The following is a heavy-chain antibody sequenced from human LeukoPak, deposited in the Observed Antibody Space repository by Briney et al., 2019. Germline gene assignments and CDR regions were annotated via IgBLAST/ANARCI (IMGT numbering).Heavy chain of an antibody. V-gene: IGHV1-69*05. CDR2: IIPIFGTA. D-gene: IGHD5-24*01. Sequence: SVKVSCKASGGTFSSYAISWVRQAPGQGLERMGGIIPIFGTANYAQKFQGRVTITTDESTSTAYMELSSLRSEDTAVYYCARSPYNYVVLAFDYWGQGTLVTVSS. J-gene: IGHJ4*02. CDR1: GGTFSSYA. CDR3: ARSPYNYVVLAFDY.